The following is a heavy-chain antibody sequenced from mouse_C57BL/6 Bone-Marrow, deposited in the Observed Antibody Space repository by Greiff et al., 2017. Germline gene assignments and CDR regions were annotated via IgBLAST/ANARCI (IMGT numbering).Heavy chain of an antibody. CDR1: GFTFSSYT. V-gene: IGHV5-9*01. D-gene: IGHD3-1*01. J-gene: IGHJ2*01. Sequence: EVMLVESGGGLVKPGGSLKLSCAASGFTFSSYTMSWVRQTPEKRLEWVATISGGGGNTYYPDSVKGRFTISRDNAKNTLYLQMSRLRSEDTALYYCARGLAGFDYWGQGTTLTVSS. CDR2: ISGGGGNT. CDR3: ARGLAGFDY.